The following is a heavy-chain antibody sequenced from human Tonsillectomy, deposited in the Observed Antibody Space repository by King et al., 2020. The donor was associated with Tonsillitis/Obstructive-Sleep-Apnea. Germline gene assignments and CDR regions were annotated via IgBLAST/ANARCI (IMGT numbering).Heavy chain of an antibody. CDR2: IDYSGST. D-gene: IGHD3-16*01. V-gene: IGHV4-59*01. CDR3: AREGDDAFDI. Sequence: VQLQESGPGLVKPSETLSLTCTVSGGSISSYYWSWIRQPPGKGLEWIGYIDYSGSTKYNPSLKSRVIISVDTSKNQFSLNLSSVIAADTAVYYCAREGDDAFDIWGQGTMVTVSS. CDR1: GGSISSYY. J-gene: IGHJ3*02.